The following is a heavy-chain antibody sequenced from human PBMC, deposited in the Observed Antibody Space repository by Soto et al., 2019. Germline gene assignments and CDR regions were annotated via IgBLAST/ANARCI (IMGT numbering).Heavy chain of an antibody. CDR1: GYTFTSDG. Sequence: SVKGYCKASGYTFTSDGISWVRQAPGQGLEWMGWISAYNGNTNYAQKLQGRVTMTTDTSTSTAYMELRSLRSDDTAVYYCARDSSGYYYDYWGQGTLVTVSS. V-gene: IGHV1-18*04. D-gene: IGHD3-22*01. CDR2: ISAYNGNT. CDR3: ARDSSGYYYDY. J-gene: IGHJ4*02.